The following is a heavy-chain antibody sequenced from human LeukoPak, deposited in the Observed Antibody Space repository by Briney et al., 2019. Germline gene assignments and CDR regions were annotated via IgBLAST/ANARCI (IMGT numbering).Heavy chain of an antibody. CDR1: GGTFSSYA. Sequence: SVTVSCKASGGTFSSYAISWVRQAPGQGLEWMGGIIPIFGTANYAQKFQGRVTITADESTSTAYMELSSLRSEDTAVYYCARDSMSGAHYDFWSGYYLGMDVWGQGTTVTVSS. V-gene: IGHV1-69*13. D-gene: IGHD3-3*01. J-gene: IGHJ6*02. CDR3: ARDSMSGAHYDFWSGYYLGMDV. CDR2: IIPIFGTA.